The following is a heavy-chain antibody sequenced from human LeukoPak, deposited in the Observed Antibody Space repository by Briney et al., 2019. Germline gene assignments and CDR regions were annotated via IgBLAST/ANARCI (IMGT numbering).Heavy chain of an antibody. CDR3: AKDRLRQQLVRDYFDY. Sequence: GGSLRLSCAASGFTFSSYAMSWVRQAPGKGLEWVSAISGSGGSTYYADSVKGWFTISRDNSKNTLYLQMNSLRAEDTAVYYCAKDRLRQQLVRDYFDYWGQGTLVTVSS. CDR2: ISGSGGST. D-gene: IGHD6-13*01. CDR1: GFTFSSYA. V-gene: IGHV3-23*01. J-gene: IGHJ4*02.